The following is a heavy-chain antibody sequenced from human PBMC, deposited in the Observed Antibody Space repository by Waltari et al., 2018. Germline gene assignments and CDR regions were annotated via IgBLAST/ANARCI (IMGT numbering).Heavy chain of an antibody. CDR2: ISSSGRTI. CDR3: ATSIVGSLDY. Sequence: EVKLVESGGGLVQPGGSLRLSCAASGFTFSHSEVNWVRQAPGKGLEWVSYISSSGRTIDYADSVKGRLTMSRDDAKNSVYLQMHSLRAEDTAVYYCATSIVGSLDYWGQGNLVTVSS. V-gene: IGHV3-48*03. J-gene: IGHJ4*02. CDR1: GFTFSHSE. D-gene: IGHD1-26*01.